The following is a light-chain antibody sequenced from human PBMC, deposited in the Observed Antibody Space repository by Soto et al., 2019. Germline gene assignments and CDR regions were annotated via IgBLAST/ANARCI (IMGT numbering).Light chain of an antibody. J-gene: IGKJ3*01. V-gene: IGKV3-20*01. CDR2: GAS. CDR3: QQYGSSLLFT. CDR1: QSVSSSY. Sequence: EIVLTQSPGTLSLSPGERATLSCRASQSVSSSYLAWYQQKPGQAPRLLIYGASSRATGIPDRFSGSGSGTDFPPTISRLEPEDFAVYYCQQYGSSLLFTFGPGTKVDIK.